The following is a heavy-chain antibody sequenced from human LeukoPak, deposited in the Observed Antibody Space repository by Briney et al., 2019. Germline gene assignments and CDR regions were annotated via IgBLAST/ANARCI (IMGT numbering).Heavy chain of an antibody. CDR1: GFTFSSYG. CDR3: ARYPDYYDTSGYSQLDY. CDR2: IWYDGSNK. V-gene: IGHV3-33*01. D-gene: IGHD3-22*01. J-gene: IGHJ4*02. Sequence: TGGSLRLSCAASGFTFSSYGMHWIRQAPGKGLEWVAVIWYDGSNKYYADSVKGRFTISRDNSKNTLYLQMNSLRAEDTAVYYCARYPDYYDTSGYSQLDYRGQGTLVTVSS.